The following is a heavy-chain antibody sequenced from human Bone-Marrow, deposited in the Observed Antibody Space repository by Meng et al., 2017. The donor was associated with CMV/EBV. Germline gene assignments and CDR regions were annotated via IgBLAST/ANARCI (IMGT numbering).Heavy chain of an antibody. CDR1: GFTVSSNY. CDR2: IYSGGST. V-gene: IGHV3-53*01. J-gene: IGHJ4*02. CDR3: AKGGGGSGYAY. D-gene: IGHD3-3*01. Sequence: GESLKISCAASGFTVSSNYMSWVRQAPGKGLEWVSVIYSGGSTYYADSVKGRFTISRDNSKNTLYLQMNSLRAEDTAVYYCAKGGGGSGYAYWGQGTLVTVSS.